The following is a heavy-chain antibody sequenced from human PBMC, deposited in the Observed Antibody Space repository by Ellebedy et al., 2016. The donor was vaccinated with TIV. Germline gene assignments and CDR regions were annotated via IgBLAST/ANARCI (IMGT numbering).Heavy chain of an antibody. V-gene: IGHV4-39*07. CDR3: ARDPALPRGRFDT. Sequence: MPSETLSLTCTVSDGSIITSSYFWGWIRQPPGKGLEWIGSIYYSGSAYYNPSLKSRVTVSVDTSKNQFSLNLNSVTAADTAVYYCARDPALPRGRFDTWGQGTLVTVSS. CDR1: DGSIITSSYF. CDR2: IYYSGSA. J-gene: IGHJ5*02.